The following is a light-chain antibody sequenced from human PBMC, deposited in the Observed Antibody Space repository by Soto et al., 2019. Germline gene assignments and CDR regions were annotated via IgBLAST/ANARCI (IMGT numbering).Light chain of an antibody. J-gene: IGLJ2*01. CDR1: SSNIGSNT. Sequence: QSVLTQPPSASGTPGQRVTISCSGSSSNIGSNTVNWYQQLPGTAPKLLIYSDNQRPSGVPDRFSGSKSGTSASLALSGLLSEDEAEYYCSAWDDSLNGPVFGRGTKLTVL. CDR2: SDN. V-gene: IGLV1-44*01. CDR3: SAWDDSLNGPV.